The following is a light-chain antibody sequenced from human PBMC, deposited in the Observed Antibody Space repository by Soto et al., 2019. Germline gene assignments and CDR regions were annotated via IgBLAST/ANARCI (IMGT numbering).Light chain of an antibody. CDR2: GAS. J-gene: IGKJ4*01. CDR1: QSVTASY. Sequence: EIVLTQSPGTLSLSPGERATLSCRASQSVTASYLAWYHQKPGQAPRLLIYGASSRATGIPDRFSGSGSGTDFTLIINXXEPXDFAVXXXQXXGSSPLTFGGGTKVEIK. CDR3: QXXGSSPLT. V-gene: IGKV3-20*01.